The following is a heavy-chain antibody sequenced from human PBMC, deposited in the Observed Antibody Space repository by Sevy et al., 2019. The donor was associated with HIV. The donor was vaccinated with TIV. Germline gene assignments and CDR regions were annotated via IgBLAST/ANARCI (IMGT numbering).Heavy chain of an antibody. CDR2: IKGDGSDK. V-gene: IGHV3-7*01. CDR1: GFTFSANW. CDR3: AHGTFGRFES. D-gene: IGHD3-16*01. Sequence: GGSLRLSCAASGFTFSANWMNWVRQAPGKGLEWVANIKGDGSDKNYVDSVEGRLTISRENAKNLLYLQMNSLRVEDTAVYYCAHGTFGRFESWGQGTLVTVSS. J-gene: IGHJ4*02.